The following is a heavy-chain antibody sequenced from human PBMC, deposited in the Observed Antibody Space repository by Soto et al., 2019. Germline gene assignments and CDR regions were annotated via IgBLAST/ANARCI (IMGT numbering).Heavy chain of an antibody. CDR3: ATSKSYYYDSSGYSNWFDP. CDR2: IYYSGST. J-gene: IGHJ5*02. D-gene: IGHD3-22*01. CDR1: GGYISSGGYY. Sequence: PSETLSLTCTVSGGYISSGGYYWSWIRQHPGKGLEWIGYIYYSGSTYYNPSLKSRVTISVDTSKNQFSLKLSSVTAADTAVYYCATSKSYYYDSSGYSNWFDPWGQGTLVTVSS. V-gene: IGHV4-31*03.